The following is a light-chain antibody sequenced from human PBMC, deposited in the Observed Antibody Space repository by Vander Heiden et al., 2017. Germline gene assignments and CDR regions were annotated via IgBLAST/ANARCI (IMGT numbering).Light chain of an antibody. CDR3: HQRSSWPLT. J-gene: IGKJ4*01. V-gene: IGKV3-11*01. Sequence: VLTQSPATLPLPPGEKATLSCRASQSVSSYLAWFQQKPGQAPRLLISDASNRTTGVPARFSGSGSGTDFTLTISSLEPEDFAVYYCHQRSSWPLTFGGGTKVEIK. CDR1: QSVSSY. CDR2: DAS.